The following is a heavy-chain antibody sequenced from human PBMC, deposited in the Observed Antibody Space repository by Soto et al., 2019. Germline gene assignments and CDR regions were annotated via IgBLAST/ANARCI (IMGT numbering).Heavy chain of an antibody. J-gene: IGHJ4*02. D-gene: IGHD2-21*02. Sequence: GWSLRLSCAASGVTFSSYGMHGVRQAPGKGLEWVAVISYDGSNKYYADSVKGRFTISRDNSKNTLYLQMNSLRAEDTAVYYCAKDPDCGGDCYLDYWGQGTLVTVSS. V-gene: IGHV3-30*18. CDR1: GVTFSSYG. CDR2: ISYDGSNK. CDR3: AKDPDCGGDCYLDY.